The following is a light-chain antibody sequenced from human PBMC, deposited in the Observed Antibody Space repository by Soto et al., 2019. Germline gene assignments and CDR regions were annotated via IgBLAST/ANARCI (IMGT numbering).Light chain of an antibody. CDR3: QSYDRSLSGVI. Sequence: QSALTQPPSVSGAPGQRVTISCTGSSSNIGAPYDVHWYQQLPGTAPKLLIYGNTNRPSGVPDRFSGSKSGTSASLAITGLQAEDEADYYCQSYDRSLSGVIFGGGTKLTVL. CDR2: GNT. V-gene: IGLV1-40*01. CDR1: SSNIGAPYD. J-gene: IGLJ2*01.